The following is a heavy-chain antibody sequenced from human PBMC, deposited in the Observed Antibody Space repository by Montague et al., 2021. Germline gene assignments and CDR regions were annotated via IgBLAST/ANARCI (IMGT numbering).Heavy chain of an antibody. J-gene: IGHJ5*02. CDR2: MFYGGAT. CDR1: SGSIFHAH. CDR3: AKQDYFVSGTPYKGFDP. D-gene: IGHD3-10*01. Sequence: SETLSLTCTVSSGSIFHAHWSWVRQPPGKGLEWLGSMFYGGATSNNPSLKSRVPMSIDTSTNQFSLKLSFVTAADTAVYYCAKQDYFVSGTPYKGFDPWGQGILVTVSS. V-gene: IGHV4-59*08.